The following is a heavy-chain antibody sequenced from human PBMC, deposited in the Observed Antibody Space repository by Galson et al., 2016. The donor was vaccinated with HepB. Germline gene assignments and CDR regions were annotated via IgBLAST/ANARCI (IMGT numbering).Heavy chain of an antibody. D-gene: IGHD1-20*01. J-gene: IGHJ6*02. Sequence: SLRLSCAASGFKFSNYSMNWVRQAPGKGPEWVSYISTSSGTIYYADSVRDRFTVSRDNAKSSLFLRMSSLRDEDTAVYYCARFPKEVTAITGKYVFYGMDVWGPGTTVTVSS. CDR2: ISTSSGTI. CDR1: GFKFSNYS. V-gene: IGHV3-48*02. CDR3: ARFPKEVTAITGKYVFYGMDV.